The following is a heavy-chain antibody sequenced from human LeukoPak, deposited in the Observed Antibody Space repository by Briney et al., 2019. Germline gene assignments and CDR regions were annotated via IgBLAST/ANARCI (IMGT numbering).Heavy chain of an antibody. Sequence: SETLSLTCTLSTASTSSYYCRWIRQPPGRGRGWVGYIFYSGTDYNPSLRSRVTISLDTSKNQFSLKLSSVTAADTAVYYCARAYYGGYGSSYYFDYWGQGTLVTVSS. V-gene: IGHV4-59*01. D-gene: IGHD4-17*01. CDR2: IFYSGT. CDR3: ARAYYGGYGSSYYFDY. J-gene: IGHJ4*02. CDR1: TASTSSYY.